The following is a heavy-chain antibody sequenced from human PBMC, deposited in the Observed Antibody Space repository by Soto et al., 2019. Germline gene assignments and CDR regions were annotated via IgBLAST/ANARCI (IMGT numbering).Heavy chain of an antibody. CDR1: GFTFSDYA. Sequence: PGGSLRLSCAASGFTFSDYAMGWVRHAPDNGLEWVSVIGSTGVDKHYADSVKGRFSISRDNAKNTLYLQMNSLRAEDTAVYYCVRDRGNPDSFDIWGQGTMVTVSS. D-gene: IGHD3-10*01. J-gene: IGHJ3*02. CDR2: IGSTGVDK. V-gene: IGHV3-23*01. CDR3: VRDRGNPDSFDI.